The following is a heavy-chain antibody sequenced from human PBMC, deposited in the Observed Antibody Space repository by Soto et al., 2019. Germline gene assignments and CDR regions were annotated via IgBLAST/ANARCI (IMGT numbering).Heavy chain of an antibody. Sequence: QVQLVQSGAEVKKPGASVKVSCKASGYTFTSYYMHWVRQAPGQGLEWMGIINPSGGSTSYAQKFQGRVTMTRDTSPSTVYMELSSLRSEDTAVYYCARYGFQLGYCSGGSCYFGGMDVWGQGTTVTVSS. CDR1: GYTFTSYY. D-gene: IGHD2-15*01. CDR2: INPSGGST. J-gene: IGHJ6*02. V-gene: IGHV1-46*01. CDR3: ARYGFQLGYCSGGSCYFGGMDV.